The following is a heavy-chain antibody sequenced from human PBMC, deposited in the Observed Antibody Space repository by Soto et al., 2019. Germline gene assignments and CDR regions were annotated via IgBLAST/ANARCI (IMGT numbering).Heavy chain of an antibody. CDR3: XXXXXXXXXLKAFDA. CDR2: IKNNANSYAI. Sequence: EVQLVESGGGLVQPGGPLRLSCAASGFTFSDHYMDWVRQAPGKGLEWVARIKNNANSYAIEYAASVKGRFTISRDDSKXXXXXXXXXXXXXXXXXXXXXXXXXXXXXLKAFDAWGQGTMVTVSS. J-gene: IGHJ3*01. CDR1: GFTFSDHY. V-gene: IGHV3-72*01.